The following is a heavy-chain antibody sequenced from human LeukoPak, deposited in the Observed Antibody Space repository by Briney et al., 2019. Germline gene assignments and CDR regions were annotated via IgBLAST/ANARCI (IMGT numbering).Heavy chain of an antibody. D-gene: IGHD4-17*01. Sequence: GRSLRLSCAASGFTFDDYAMHWVRQAPGKGLEWVSGISWNSGSIAYADSVKGRFTISRDNAKNSLYLQMNSLRAEDTALYYCAKEAPTAGGSDYWGQGTLVTVSS. CDR1: GFTFDDYA. CDR2: ISWNSGSI. CDR3: AKEAPTAGGSDY. V-gene: IGHV3-9*01. J-gene: IGHJ4*02.